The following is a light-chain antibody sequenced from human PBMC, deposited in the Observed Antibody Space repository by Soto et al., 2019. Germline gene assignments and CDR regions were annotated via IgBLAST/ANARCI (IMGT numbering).Light chain of an antibody. V-gene: IGLV2-11*01. CDR2: DVS. Sequence: QAVVTQPRSVSGSPGQSVTISCTGTSSGVGGYNYVSWYQQHPGKAPKVMIYDVSERPSGVPDRFSGSKSGNTASLTISGLQAEDEADYYCCSYAGSPRYVLGTGTKVTVL. CDR1: SSGVGGYNY. CDR3: CSYAGSPRYV. J-gene: IGLJ1*01.